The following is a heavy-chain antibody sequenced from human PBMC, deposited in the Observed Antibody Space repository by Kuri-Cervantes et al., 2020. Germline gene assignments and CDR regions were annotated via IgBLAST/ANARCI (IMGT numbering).Heavy chain of an antibody. CDR2: IKEDGGRN. CDR1: GFTFNNYW. Sequence: ETLSLTCAASGFTFNNYWMSWVRQAPGQGLEWVANIKEDGGRNFYVDSVKGRFTISRDNSKNTLYLQMNSLRAEDTAVYYCAQVAVTPIFDYWGQGTLVTVSS. V-gene: IGHV3-7*03. CDR3: AQVAVTPIFDY. J-gene: IGHJ4*02. D-gene: IGHD2-21*02.